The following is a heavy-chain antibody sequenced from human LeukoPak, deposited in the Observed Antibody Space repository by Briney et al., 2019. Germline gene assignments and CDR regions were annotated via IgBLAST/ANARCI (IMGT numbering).Heavy chain of an antibody. J-gene: IGHJ4*02. D-gene: IGHD6-6*01. CDR1: GGSISSGGYS. CDR3: ASQSEYSSSSDY. V-gene: IGHV4-30-2*01. Sequence: PSQTLSLTCAVSGGSISSGGYSWSWIRQPPGKGLEWIGYIYHSGSTYYNPSLKSRVTISVDRSKNQFSLKLSSVTDADTAVYYCASQSEYSSSSDYWGQGTLVTVSS. CDR2: IYHSGST.